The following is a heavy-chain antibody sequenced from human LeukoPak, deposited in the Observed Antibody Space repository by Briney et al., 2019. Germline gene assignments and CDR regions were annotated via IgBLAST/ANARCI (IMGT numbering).Heavy chain of an antibody. V-gene: IGHV3-21*06. Sequence: GGSLRLSCAASGFTFSSYNMNWVRQAPGKGPEWVSSITSSSNYIYYADSVKGRFTISRDNAKNSLYLQMDSLRVEDTAVYYCARDPYSGNYGPYYYYYMDVWGKGTTVTISS. J-gene: IGHJ6*03. CDR3: ARDPYSGNYGPYYYYYMDV. D-gene: IGHD1-26*01. CDR1: GFTFSSYN. CDR2: ITSSSNYI.